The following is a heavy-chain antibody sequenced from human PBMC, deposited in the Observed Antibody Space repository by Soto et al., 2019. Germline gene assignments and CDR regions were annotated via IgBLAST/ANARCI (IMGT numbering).Heavy chain of an antibody. Sequence: SVKVSCKASGGTFSSYAISWVRQAPGQGLEWMGGIIPIFGTANYAQKFQGRVTITADESTSTAYMELSSLRSEDTAVYYCARRRDCYNPNWFDPWGQRTLVTVSS. CDR1: GGTFSSYA. J-gene: IGHJ5*02. V-gene: IGHV1-69*13. CDR3: ARRRDCYNPNWFDP. CDR2: IIPIFGTA. D-gene: IGHD2-21*01.